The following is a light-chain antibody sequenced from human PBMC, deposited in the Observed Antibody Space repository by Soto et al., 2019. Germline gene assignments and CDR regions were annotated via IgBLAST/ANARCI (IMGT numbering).Light chain of an antibody. V-gene: IGKV3-20*01. J-gene: IGKJ1*01. CDR2: GAS. CDR1: QSASSSY. Sequence: EIVLTQSPGTLSLSPGERATLSCRASQSASSSYLAWYQQKAGQAPRLLIYGASSRATGIPDRFSGSGSGTDFALTISRLEPEDFAVYYCQQYGSSPRTFGQGTKVDIK. CDR3: QQYGSSPRT.